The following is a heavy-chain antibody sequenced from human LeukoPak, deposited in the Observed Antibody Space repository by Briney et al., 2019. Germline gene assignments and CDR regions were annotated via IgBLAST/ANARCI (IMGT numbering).Heavy chain of an antibody. CDR2: INPSGGST. CDR1: GYTFTRYY. Sequence: ASVKVSCKASGYTFTRYYMHWVRQAPGQGLEWMGIINPSGGSTNYAQKFQGRVTMTRDTSTSTVYMELSSLRSEDTAVYYCARDPDLVAHSYYYMDFWGQGTTVTVPS. J-gene: IGHJ6*03. D-gene: IGHD5-12*01. V-gene: IGHV1-46*01. CDR3: ARDPDLVAHSYYYMDF.